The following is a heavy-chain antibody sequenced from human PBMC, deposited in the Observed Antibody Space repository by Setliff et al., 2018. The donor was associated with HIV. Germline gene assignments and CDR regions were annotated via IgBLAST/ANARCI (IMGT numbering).Heavy chain of an antibody. Sequence: GGSLRLSCAASGFTFSSYWMSWVRQAPGKGLEWVAFIHFDGRDSYYANSVRGRFTISRDNSQKILWLQMSNLRLEDTAVYYCAKALSMRTIGGYYFMDAWGKGTSVTVSS. CDR3: AKALSMRTIGGYYFMDA. CDR2: IHFDGRDS. D-gene: IGHD6-6*01. V-gene: IGHV3-30*02. CDR1: GFTFSSYW. J-gene: IGHJ6*03.